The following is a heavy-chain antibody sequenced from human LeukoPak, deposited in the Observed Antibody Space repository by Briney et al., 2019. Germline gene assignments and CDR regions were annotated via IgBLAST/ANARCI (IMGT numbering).Heavy chain of an antibody. J-gene: IGHJ5*02. V-gene: IGHV5-51*01. CDR2: IYPGDSDT. CDR1: GYSFTSYW. Sequence: GESLKISCKGSGYSFTSYWIGWVRQMPGKGLEWMGIIYPGDSDTRYSPSFQGQATISADKSISTAYLQWSSLKASDTAMYYCARRYSNYDYWFDPWGQGTLVTVSS. D-gene: IGHD4-11*01. CDR3: ARRYSNYDYWFDP.